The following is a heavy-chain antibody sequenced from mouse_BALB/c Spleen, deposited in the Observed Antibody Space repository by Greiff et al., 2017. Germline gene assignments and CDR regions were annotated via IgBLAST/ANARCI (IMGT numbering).Heavy chain of an antibody. CDR1: GFTFSSYG. Sequence: EVMLVESGGGLVQPGGSLKLSCAASGFTFSSYGMSWVRQTPDKRLELVATINSNGGSTYYPDSVKGRFTISRDNAKNTLYLQMSSLKSEVTAMYYCARHSDYYYGSSYGWFAYWGQGTLVTVSA. CDR3: ARHSDYYYGSSYGWFAY. D-gene: IGHD1-1*01. J-gene: IGHJ3*01. V-gene: IGHV5-6-3*01. CDR2: INSNGGST.